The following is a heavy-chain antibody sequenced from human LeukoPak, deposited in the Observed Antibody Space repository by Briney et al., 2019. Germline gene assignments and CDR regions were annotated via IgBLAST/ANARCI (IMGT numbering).Heavy chain of an antibody. CDR2: IHPNSGAT. J-gene: IGHJ4*02. Sequence: ASVKVSCKTSGYVFINYYIHWVRQAPGQGLEWMGWIHPNSGATLYAQNFQGKVTMTRDTSIRTVYMELTSLTSGDSAIYFCACPQRGSGTYYADYWGQGTLVTVSS. CDR3: ACPQRGSGTYYADY. V-gene: IGHV1-2*02. CDR1: GYVFINYY. D-gene: IGHD3-10*01.